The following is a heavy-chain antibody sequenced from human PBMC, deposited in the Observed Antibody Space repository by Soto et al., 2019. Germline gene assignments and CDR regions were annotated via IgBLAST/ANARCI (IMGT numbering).Heavy chain of an antibody. CDR2: INAGNGNT. CDR3: ARSAKKTWLPDF. D-gene: IGHD5-12*01. Sequence: ASVKVSFKASGLSFIDYSILWLRQAPGQSLEWLGWINAGNGNTKYSHKFQDRVTITSDTSATTTYMELRSLRSEDTAVFYCARSAKKTWLPDFWGQGTLVTVSS. J-gene: IGHJ1*01. V-gene: IGHV1-3*01. CDR1: GLSFIDYS.